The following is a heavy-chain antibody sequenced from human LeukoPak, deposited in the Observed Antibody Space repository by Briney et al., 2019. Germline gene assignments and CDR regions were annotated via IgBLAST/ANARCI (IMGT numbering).Heavy chain of an antibody. D-gene: IGHD6-13*01. Sequence: SVKVSCKASGGTFSIYAISWVRQAPGQGLEWMGGIIPIFGTANYAQKFQGRVTITADESTSTAYMELSSLRSEDTAVYYCARDYRIAAAGYAFDIWGQGTMVTVSS. V-gene: IGHV1-69*13. CDR2: IIPIFGTA. CDR1: GGTFSIYA. J-gene: IGHJ3*02. CDR3: ARDYRIAAAGYAFDI.